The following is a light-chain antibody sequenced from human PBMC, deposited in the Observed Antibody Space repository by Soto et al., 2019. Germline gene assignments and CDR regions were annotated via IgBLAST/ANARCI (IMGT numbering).Light chain of an antibody. CDR2: DAS. CDR3: QQRSNWPPIT. CDR1: QSVSSY. Sequence: EIVLTQSPATLSLSPGERATLSCRASQSVSSYLAWYQQKPGQAPRLLIYDASSRATCIPARFSGSGSGTDFPLTISSLEPEDFAVYYCQQRSNWPPITFGQGTRLEIK. J-gene: IGKJ5*01. V-gene: IGKV3-11*01.